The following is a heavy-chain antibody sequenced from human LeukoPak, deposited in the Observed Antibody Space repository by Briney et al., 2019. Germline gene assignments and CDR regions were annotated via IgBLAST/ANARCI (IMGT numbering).Heavy chain of an antibody. J-gene: IGHJ3*02. CDR1: GFTFSSCE. CDR2: IDGSASNT. D-gene: IGHD1-26*01. CDR3: AKAFREYDRSSYSTFDI. Sequence: PGGSLRLSCTASGFTFSSCEMNWVRQAPGKGLEWLSQIDGSASNTYYADSVQGRFTISRDSSKNTLYLQMNSLRAEDTAVYYCAKAFREYDRSSYSTFDIWGQGTMVTVSS. V-gene: IGHV3-23*01.